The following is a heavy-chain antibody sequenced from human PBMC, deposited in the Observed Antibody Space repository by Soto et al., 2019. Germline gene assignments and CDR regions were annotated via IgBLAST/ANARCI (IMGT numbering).Heavy chain of an antibody. V-gene: IGHV1-69*12. CDR1: GDSFNNFA. CDR2: IIPIFATP. Sequence: QVQLVQSGAEVKKPGSSVKISCRAPGDSFNNFALSWVRQAPGLGLEWMGGIIPIFATPTYAPKFQDRVTCTADESTTTAYMELSTLRSDDTAVYYCARLLGAVFRNWFFALWGRGTLVTVSS. J-gene: IGHJ2*01. CDR3: ARLLGAVFRNWFFAL. D-gene: IGHD3-10*01.